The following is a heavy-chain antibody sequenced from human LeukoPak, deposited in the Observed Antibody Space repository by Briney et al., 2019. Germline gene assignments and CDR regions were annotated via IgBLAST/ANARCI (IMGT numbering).Heavy chain of an antibody. Sequence: GGSLRLSCVASGFTFDTYLIDWVRQAPGKGPVWVSRIDGDGGNPSYADSMKGRFTISRDNAKNTLYLQMNSLRAEDTAVYYCTRDSGAERRYFDLWGRGTLVTVSS. V-gene: IGHV3-74*01. J-gene: IGHJ2*01. D-gene: IGHD7-27*01. CDR1: GFTFDTYL. CDR3: TRDSGAERRYFDL. CDR2: IDGDGGNP.